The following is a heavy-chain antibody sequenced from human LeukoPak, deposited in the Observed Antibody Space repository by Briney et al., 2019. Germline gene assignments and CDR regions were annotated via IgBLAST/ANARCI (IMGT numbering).Heavy chain of an antibody. D-gene: IGHD3-22*01. Sequence: SETLSLTCTVSGGSISSYYWSWIRQPPGKGLEWIGYIYYSGSTNYNPSLKSRVTISVDTSKNQFSLKLSSVTAADTTVYYCARAGIYYDSSGPYDYWGQGTLVTVSS. CDR1: GGSISSYY. J-gene: IGHJ4*02. CDR3: ARAGIYYDSSGPYDY. V-gene: IGHV4-59*01. CDR2: IYYSGST.